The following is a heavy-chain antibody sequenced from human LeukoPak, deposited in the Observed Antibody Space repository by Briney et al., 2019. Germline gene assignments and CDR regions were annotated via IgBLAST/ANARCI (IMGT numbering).Heavy chain of an antibody. CDR1: GGSISSGSYY. Sequence: SQTLSLTCTVSGGSISSGSYYWSWIRQPAGKALEWIGRIYTSGSTNYNPSLKSRVTISVDTSKNQFSLKLSSVTAADTAVYYCARDRHGDYHYWGQGTLVTVSS. V-gene: IGHV4-61*02. D-gene: IGHD4-17*01. CDR3: ARDRHGDYHY. CDR2: IYTSGST. J-gene: IGHJ4*02.